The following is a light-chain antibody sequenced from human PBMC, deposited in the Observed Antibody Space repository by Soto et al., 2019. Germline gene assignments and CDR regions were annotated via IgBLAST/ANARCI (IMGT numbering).Light chain of an antibody. Sequence: QSVLTQPASVSGSPGQSITISCTGTSSDVGDYKYVSWYQQHPDKAPKLIIFVNSNRPSGISNRFSASKSGNTASLTISGLQAEDEADYYCSSYTSSDTPYVFGTGTKLTV. CDR1: SSDVGDYKY. J-gene: IGLJ1*01. V-gene: IGLV2-14*01. CDR3: SSYTSSDTPYV. CDR2: VNS.